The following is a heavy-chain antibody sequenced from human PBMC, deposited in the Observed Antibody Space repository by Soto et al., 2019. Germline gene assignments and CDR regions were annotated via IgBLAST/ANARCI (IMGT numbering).Heavy chain of an antibody. CDR3: ARDGHRGPSDAFDV. Sequence: EVQLVESGGGLVQPGGSLRLSCTASGFSSSNYEMNWIRQAPGKGREWVSHISTTGTSPYYADSVRGRFTVSRDTANNSIYLQMNSLRAEDTALYYCARDGHRGPSDAFDVWGQGTMVTVSS. CDR1: GFSSSNYE. D-gene: IGHD3-10*01. J-gene: IGHJ3*01. V-gene: IGHV3-48*03. CDR2: ISTTGTSP.